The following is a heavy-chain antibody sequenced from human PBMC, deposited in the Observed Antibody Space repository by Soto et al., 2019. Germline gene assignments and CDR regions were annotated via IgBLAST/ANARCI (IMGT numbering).Heavy chain of an antibody. D-gene: IGHD5-18*01. CDR2: IYGSGRT. CDR1: GGSTTNYY. J-gene: IGHJ2*01. V-gene: IGHV4-4*07. CDR3: ARDFDVNTALDYWYFDL. Sequence: QVQLQESGPGLVKPSETLSLTCTVSGGSTTNYYWSWLRQPAGKGLEYIGRIYGSGRTNYNPSLKNRVTMSVSLNQMSLRLTSVTAADTAVSYCARDFDVNTALDYWYFDLWGLGALVTVSS.